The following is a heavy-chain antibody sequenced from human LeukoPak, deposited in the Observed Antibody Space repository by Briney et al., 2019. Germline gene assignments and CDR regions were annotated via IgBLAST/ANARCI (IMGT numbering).Heavy chain of an antibody. CDR2: VSGSGSAT. CDR3: AKDQNGYNKPADY. J-gene: IGHJ4*02. D-gene: IGHD3-10*01. V-gene: IGHV3-23*01. CDR1: GFTFSSYA. Sequence: HTGGSLRLSCAASGFTFSSYAMSWVRQAPGKGLEWVSTVSGSGSATYYADSVKGRFTISRDNSKNTLYLHMNSLRAEDTAIYFCAKDQNGYNKPADYWGQGTLVTVSS.